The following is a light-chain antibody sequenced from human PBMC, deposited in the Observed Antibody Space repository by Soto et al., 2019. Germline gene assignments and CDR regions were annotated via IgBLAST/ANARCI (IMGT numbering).Light chain of an antibody. V-gene: IGKV3-11*01. CDR1: QNVSTS. CDR2: DAS. J-gene: IGKJ4*01. CDR3: QQCNNLPPLT. Sequence: EIVLTQSPATLSLSPGERATLSCRTSQNVSTSLDWYQQKPGQAPRLLIDDASKRSIGTPARISGSGSGTDFTLTISSLEPEDVAVYYCQQCNNLPPLTFGGGTKVEIK.